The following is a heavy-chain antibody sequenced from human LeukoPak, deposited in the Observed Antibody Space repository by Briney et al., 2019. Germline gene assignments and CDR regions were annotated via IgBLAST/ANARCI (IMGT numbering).Heavy chain of an antibody. J-gene: IGHJ4*02. CDR1: GGSISNNY. Sequence: PSETLSLTCTVSGGSISNNYWSWIRQSAGKGLEWIGRIYTGGSATYNPSLKSRVTMSVDTSKNQLSLKLSSVTAADTAVYYCARDDDYKFDYWGQGTLVTVSS. CDR2: IYTGGSA. D-gene: IGHD5-24*01. V-gene: IGHV4-4*07. CDR3: ARDDDYKFDY.